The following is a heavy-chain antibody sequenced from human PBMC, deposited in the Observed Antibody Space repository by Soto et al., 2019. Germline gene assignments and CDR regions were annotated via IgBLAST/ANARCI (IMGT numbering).Heavy chain of an antibody. CDR1: GFTVSSNY. CDR2: IYSGGST. V-gene: IGHV3-53*04. CDR3: AREALTHYFDY. D-gene: IGHD1-20*01. Sequence: GGSLRLSCAASGFTVSSNYMSWVRQAPGKGLEWVSVIYSGGSTSYADSVKGRFTISRHNSKNTLYLQMNSLRAEDTAVYYCAREALTHYFDYWGQGTLVTVSS. J-gene: IGHJ4*02.